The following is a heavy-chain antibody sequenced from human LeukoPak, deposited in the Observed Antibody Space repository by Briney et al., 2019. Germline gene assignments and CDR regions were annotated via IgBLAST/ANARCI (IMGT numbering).Heavy chain of an antibody. Sequence: SETLSLTCIVSGGSISSSNYYWGWIRQPPGKGLEWIGTIYYTGSTYYNPSLKSRVTISVDTSKNQFSLKLSSVTAADTAVYYCARDQEAYCTSSSCFQFAPWGQGTLVIVSS. CDR1: GGSISSSNYY. D-gene: IGHD2-8*01. CDR3: ARDQEAYCTSSSCFQFAP. CDR2: IYYTGST. V-gene: IGHV4-39*07. J-gene: IGHJ5*01.